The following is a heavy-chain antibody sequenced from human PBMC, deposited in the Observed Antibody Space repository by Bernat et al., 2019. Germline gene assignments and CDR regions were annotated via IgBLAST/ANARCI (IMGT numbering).Heavy chain of an antibody. CDR3: ARERVGYSGYDAPYYYYYMDV. CDR1: GSTFSDYY. CDR2: ISSSSSYT. D-gene: IGHD5-12*01. Sequence: QVQLVESGGGLVKPGGSLRLSCAASGSTFSDYYMSWIRQAPGKGLEWVSYISSSSSYTNYADSVKGRFTISRDNAKNSLYLQMNSLRAEDTAVYYCARERVGYSGYDAPYYYYYMDVWGKGTTVTVSS. J-gene: IGHJ6*03. V-gene: IGHV3-11*05.